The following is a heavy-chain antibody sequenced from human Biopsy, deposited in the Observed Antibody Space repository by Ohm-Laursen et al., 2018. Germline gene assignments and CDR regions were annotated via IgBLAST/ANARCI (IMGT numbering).Heavy chain of an antibody. Sequence: SLRLSCAASGVTLSGYSMNWVRQAPGKGLEWVSSISASSSYIYYADSVKGRFTVSKENGKNSLYLHMNSLRAGDTAVYYCAPDPDFTYLYDAGDFDYWGQGTLVTVSS. D-gene: IGHD2-8*02. J-gene: IGHJ4*02. CDR1: GVTLSGYS. CDR3: APDPDFTYLYDAGDFDY. CDR2: ISASSSYI. V-gene: IGHV3-21*04.